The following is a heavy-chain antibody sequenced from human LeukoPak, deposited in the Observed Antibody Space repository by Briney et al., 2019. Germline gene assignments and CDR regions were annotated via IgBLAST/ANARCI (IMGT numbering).Heavy chain of an antibody. J-gene: IGHJ4*02. CDR1: GGTFSSYA. D-gene: IGHD2/OR15-2a*01. Sequence: ASVKVSCKASGGTFSSYAISWVRQAPGQGLEWMGRIIPILGIANYAQKFQGRVTITADKSTSTAYMELSSLRSEDTAVYYCARGGFLPGYFDYWGQGTLVTVSS. CDR2: IIPILGIA. V-gene: IGHV1-69*04. CDR3: ARGGFLPGYFDY.